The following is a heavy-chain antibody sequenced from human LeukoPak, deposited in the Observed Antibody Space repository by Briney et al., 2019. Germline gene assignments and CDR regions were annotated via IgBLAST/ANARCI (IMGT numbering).Heavy chain of an antibody. J-gene: IGHJ6*04. CDR3: AELGITMIGGV. CDR2: IRNDGSNK. Sequence: GGSLRLSCAASGFTFSSYGMHWVRQAPGKGLEWVAFIRNDGSNKYYADSVKGRFTISRDNSKNSLYLQMNSLRAEDTAVYYCAELGITMIGGVWGKGTTVTISS. CDR1: GFTFSSYG. V-gene: IGHV3-30*02. D-gene: IGHD3-10*02.